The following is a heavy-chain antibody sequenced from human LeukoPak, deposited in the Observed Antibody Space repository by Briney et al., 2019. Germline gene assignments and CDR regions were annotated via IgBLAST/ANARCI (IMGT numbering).Heavy chain of an antibody. D-gene: IGHD2/OR15-2a*01. Sequence: SVKVSCKASGGTFSSYAISWVRQAPGQGLEWMGGIIPIFGTANYAQKFQGRVTITTDESTSTAYMEPSNRRSEDTAVYYCARDPGGIRTTGGYFDYWGQGTLVTVSS. CDR2: IIPIFGTA. CDR1: GGTFSSYA. J-gene: IGHJ4*02. V-gene: IGHV1-69*05. CDR3: ARDPGGIRTTGGYFDY.